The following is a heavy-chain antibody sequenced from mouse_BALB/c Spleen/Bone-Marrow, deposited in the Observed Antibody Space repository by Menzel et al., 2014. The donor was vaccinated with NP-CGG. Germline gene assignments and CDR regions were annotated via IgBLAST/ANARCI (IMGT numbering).Heavy chain of an antibody. CDR3: ARPPYYYGSSHDAMDY. CDR1: GYTFTSYW. J-gene: IGHJ4*01. D-gene: IGHD1-1*01. Sequence: VQLQQSGAELAKPGASVQMSCKASGYTFTSYWMHWVKQRPGQGLEWIGYINPSTGYTEYNQKFKDKATLTAVKSSSTAYMQLSSLTSEDSAVYYCARPPYYYGSSHDAMDYWGQGTSVTVSS. CDR2: INPSTGYT. V-gene: IGHV1-7*01.